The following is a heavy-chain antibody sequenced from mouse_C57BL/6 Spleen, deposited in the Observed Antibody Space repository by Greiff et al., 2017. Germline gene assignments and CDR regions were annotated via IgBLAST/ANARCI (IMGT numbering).Heavy chain of an antibody. CDR3: TRTGDGWFAD. D-gene: IGHD3-3*01. CDR2: ISSGGDYI. Sequence: EVKLVESGEGLVKPGGSLKLSCAASGFTFSSYAMSWVRQTPEKRLEWVAYISSGGDYIYYVDTVKGRFTISRDNARNTLYLQMRSLKSEDTAMYYCTRTGDGWFADWGQGTLVTVSA. CDR1: GFTFSSYA. V-gene: IGHV5-9-1*02. J-gene: IGHJ3*01.